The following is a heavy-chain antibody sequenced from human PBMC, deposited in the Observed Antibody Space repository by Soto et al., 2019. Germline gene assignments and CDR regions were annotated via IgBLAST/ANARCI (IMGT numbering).Heavy chain of an antibody. CDR2: ISYDGSNK. V-gene: IGHV3-30-3*01. Sequence: SLRLSCAASGFTFSSYAMHWVRQAPGKGLEWVAVISYDGSNKYYADSVKGRFTISRDNSKNTLYLQMNSLRAEDTAVYYCARDRIQLWTYYYYGMDVWGQGTTVTVSS. D-gene: IGHD5-18*01. CDR3: ARDRIQLWTYYYYGMDV. CDR1: GFTFSSYA. J-gene: IGHJ6*02.